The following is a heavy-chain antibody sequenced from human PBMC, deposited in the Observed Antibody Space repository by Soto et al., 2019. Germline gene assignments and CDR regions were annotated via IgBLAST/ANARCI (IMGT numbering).Heavy chain of an antibody. CDR3: ARGGISSSGLDS. CDR2: TTKSGDKT. V-gene: IGHV3-23*01. D-gene: IGHD1-20*01. Sequence: EVQLLESGGDLVQRGGSLRLSCATSGFTFSTYDMTWVRQAPGKGLEWVSSTTKSGDKTWYADSVKGRFTISRDNPKNTLNLQFTSLRAEDTAVYYCARGGISSSGLDSWGQGTLVTVSS. CDR1: GFTFSTYD. J-gene: IGHJ4*02.